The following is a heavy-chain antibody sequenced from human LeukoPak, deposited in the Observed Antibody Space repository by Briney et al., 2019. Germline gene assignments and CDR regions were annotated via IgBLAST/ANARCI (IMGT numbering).Heavy chain of an antibody. CDR2: IRKDGSNK. V-gene: IGHV3-30*02. Sequence: QTGGSLRLSCAASGFTFSHHGMHWVRQAPGKGLEWVAFIRKDGSNKYYADSVKGRFTISRDKAKNTLYMQMGSVRAEDMAVYYCVTGGYGGNGRGVIGWGQGTLVTVSS. J-gene: IGHJ4*02. CDR3: VTGGYGGNGRGVIG. CDR1: GFTFSHHG. D-gene: IGHD4-23*01.